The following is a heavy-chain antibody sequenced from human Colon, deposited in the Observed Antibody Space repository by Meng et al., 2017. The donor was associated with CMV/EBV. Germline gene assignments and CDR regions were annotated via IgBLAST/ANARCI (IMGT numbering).Heavy chain of an antibody. Sequence: VRIVKAGARVKNPRDPVNLSVHGSGYTCTPNFRHWDRQAPGQGLEWMGWINTPKGDKKYAQKFEGRVTITRDTSISTVYMELNSLTSDDTAVYYCAKRVQPDSGYSNWGQGTLVTVSS. CDR2: INTPKGDK. CDR1: GYTCTPNF. CDR3: AKRVQPDSGYSN. J-gene: IGHJ4*02. D-gene: IGHD3-22*01. V-gene: IGHV1-2*02.